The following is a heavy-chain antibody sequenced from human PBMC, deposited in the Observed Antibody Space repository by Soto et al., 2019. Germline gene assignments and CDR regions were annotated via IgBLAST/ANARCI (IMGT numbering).Heavy chain of an antibody. J-gene: IGHJ4*02. D-gene: IGHD6-6*01. CDR3: ARWGATLLRGSFIAARYHFDY. Sequence: ASVKVSCKVSGYTLTELSMHWVRQAPGKGLEWMGGFDPEDGETIYAQKFQGRVTMTEDTSTDTAYMELSSLRSEDTAVYYCARWGATLLRGSFIAARYHFDYWGQGTLVTVSS. CDR2: FDPEDGET. V-gene: IGHV1-24*01. CDR1: GYTLTELS.